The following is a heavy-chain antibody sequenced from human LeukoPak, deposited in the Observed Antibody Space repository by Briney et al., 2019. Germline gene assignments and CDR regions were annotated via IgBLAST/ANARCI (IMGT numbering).Heavy chain of an antibody. CDR1: GFTFSSYA. D-gene: IGHD6-19*01. Sequence: GGSLRLSCAASGFTFSSYAMSWVRQAPGKGLEWVSAISGSGGSTYYADSVKGRFTISRDNSKNTLYLQMNSLRAEDTAVYYCARPSDEFSRGWYLYYWGQGTLVTVSS. CDR2: ISGSGGST. J-gene: IGHJ4*02. V-gene: IGHV3-23*01. CDR3: ARPSDEFSRGWYLYY.